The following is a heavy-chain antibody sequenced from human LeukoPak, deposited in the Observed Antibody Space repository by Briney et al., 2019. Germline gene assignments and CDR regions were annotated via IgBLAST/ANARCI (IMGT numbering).Heavy chain of an antibody. V-gene: IGHV1-8*01. CDR1: GYSFTSYD. J-gene: IGHJ4*02. CDR3: VRSTMGVRRTNDY. CDR2: MNPDSANT. D-gene: IGHD3-10*01. Sequence: GSVKVSCKASGYSFTSYDINWVRQATGQGLEWMGWMNPDSANTGYAQKFQGRVTMTRDTSISTAYMELSSLRSDDTAVYYCVRSTMGVRRTNDYWGQGTLVAVSS.